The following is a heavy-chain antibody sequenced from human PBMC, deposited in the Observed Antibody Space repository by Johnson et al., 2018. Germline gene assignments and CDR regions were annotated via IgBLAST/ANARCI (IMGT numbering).Heavy chain of an antibody. CDR2: ISFDGSNK. D-gene: IGHD4-17*01. CDR1: GFIFSNYA. V-gene: IGHV3-30-3*01. CDR3: ASGDGDYLSLKYTFDI. Sequence: VQLVESGGGVVQPGRSLRLSCAASGFIFSNYAMHWVRQAPGKGLEWVAVISFDGSNKFYADSVKGRFTTSRDNSKNTLFLQMNSLRVDDTAVYYWASGDGDYLSLKYTFDIWGQGTMVTVSS. J-gene: IGHJ3*02.